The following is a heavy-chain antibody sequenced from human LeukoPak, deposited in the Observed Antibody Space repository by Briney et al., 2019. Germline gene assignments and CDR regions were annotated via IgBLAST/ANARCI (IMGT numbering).Heavy chain of an antibody. CDR1: GGSISSYY. J-gene: IGHJ3*02. Sequence: SSETLSLTCTVSGGSISSYYWSWIRQPPGKGLEWIGYIYYSGSTNYNPSLKSRVTISVDTSKNQFSLSLTSVTAADTAVYYCARSYFSVGAFDIWGQGTMVTVSS. CDR3: ARSYFSVGAFDI. CDR2: IYYSGST. V-gene: IGHV4-59*08. D-gene: IGHD2/OR15-2a*01.